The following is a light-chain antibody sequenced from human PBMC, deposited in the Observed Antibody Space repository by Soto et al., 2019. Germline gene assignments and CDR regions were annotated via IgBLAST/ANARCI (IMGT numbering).Light chain of an antibody. J-gene: IGKJ1*01. V-gene: IGKV4-1*01. CDR3: QQYYSTPPT. CDR1: QSVLYSSNNENY. Sequence: DIVMTQSPDSLAVSLGERATINCKSSQSVLYSSNNENYLAWYQQKPGQPPNLLIYWASTRESGVPDRISGSGSGTDFTLTISSLQAEDVAVYYCQQYYSTPPTFGQGTKVEIK. CDR2: WAS.